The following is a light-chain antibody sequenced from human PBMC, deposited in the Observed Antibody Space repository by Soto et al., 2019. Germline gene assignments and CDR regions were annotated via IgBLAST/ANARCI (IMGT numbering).Light chain of an antibody. CDR3: LQDYNYPWT. CDR1: QDITIW. Sequence: IQLTQSPSSVSASVGDRVTITCRASQDITIWLGWYQQKSVKAPKLLIYAASSLQSGVPSRFSGSGSGTDFTPTISSLQPEDFATYYCLQDYNYPWTFGQGTKVDI. CDR2: AAS. J-gene: IGKJ1*01. V-gene: IGKV1-6*02.